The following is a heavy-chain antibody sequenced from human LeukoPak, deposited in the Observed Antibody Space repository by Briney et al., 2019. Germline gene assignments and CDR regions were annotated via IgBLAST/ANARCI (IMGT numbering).Heavy chain of an antibody. CDR3: ARDRIEDSSAWYGAFDV. CDR1: GYTFTGYY. V-gene: IGHV1-2*02. CDR2: INPNSGGT. D-gene: IGHD6-19*01. Sequence: GASVKVSCKASGYTFTGYYMHWVRQAPGQGLEWMGWINPNSGGTNYAQKFQGRVTMTRDTSISTAYMELSSLRSDDTAVYYCARDRIEDSSAWYGAFDVWGQGTLVTVSS. J-gene: IGHJ3*01.